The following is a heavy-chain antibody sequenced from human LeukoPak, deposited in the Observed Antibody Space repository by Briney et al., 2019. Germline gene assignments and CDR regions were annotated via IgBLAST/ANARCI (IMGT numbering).Heavy chain of an antibody. CDR1: GFTFRNYG. V-gene: IGHV3-33*01. Sequence: PGGSLRLSCAASGFTFRNYGMHWVRQAPGKGLEWVAAIWYDGINRYYADSVKGRFTISRDNSKNTVYLQMNRLRVEDTALYYCVRSLDYWGQGTLVTVSS. CDR3: VRSLDY. J-gene: IGHJ4*02. CDR2: IWYDGINR.